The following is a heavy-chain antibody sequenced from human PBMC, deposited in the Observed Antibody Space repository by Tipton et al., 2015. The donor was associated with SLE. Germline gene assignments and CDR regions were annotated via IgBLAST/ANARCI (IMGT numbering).Heavy chain of an antibody. CDR3: ARRMGSSGYYSLGY. V-gene: IGHV3-53*04. CDR2: IHSGGST. D-gene: IGHD3-22*01. J-gene: IGHJ4*02. CDR1: GFTVSSKY. Sequence: GSLRLSCAASGFTVSSKYMSWVRQAPGKGLEWVSVIHSGGSTYYADSVKGRFTISRHNSKNTLYLQMNSLRAEDTAVYYCARRMGSSGYYSLGYWGQGTLVTVSS.